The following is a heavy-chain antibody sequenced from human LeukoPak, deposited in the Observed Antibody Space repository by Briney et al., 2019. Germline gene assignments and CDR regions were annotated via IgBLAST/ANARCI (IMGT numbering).Heavy chain of an antibody. V-gene: IGHV3-23*01. CDR2: ISGSGGST. Sequence: PGGSLRLSCAASGFTFSSYAMSWVRQAPGKGLEWVSAISGSGGSTYYADSVKGRFTISRDNSKNTLFLQMNSLRAEDTAVYYCAKDPRLAVDPLMIAVAGTIHWGQGTLVTVSS. CDR3: AKDPRLAVDPLMIAVAGTIH. D-gene: IGHD6-19*01. J-gene: IGHJ4*02. CDR1: GFTFSSYA.